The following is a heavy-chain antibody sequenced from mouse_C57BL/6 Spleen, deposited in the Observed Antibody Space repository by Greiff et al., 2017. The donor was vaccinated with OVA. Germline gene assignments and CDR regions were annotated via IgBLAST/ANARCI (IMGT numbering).Heavy chain of an antibody. CDR2: IYPGDGDT. V-gene: IGHV1-80*01. Sequence: VQLQQSGAELVKPGASVKISCKASGYAFSSYWMNWVKQRPGKGLEWIGQIYPGDGDTNYNGKFKGKATLTADKSSSTAYMQLSSLTSEDFEVYFCAMKYDGDYYARDYWGQGTLVTVSS. CDR1: GYAFSSYW. CDR3: AMKYDGDYYARDY. J-gene: IGHJ4*01. D-gene: IGHD2-14*01.